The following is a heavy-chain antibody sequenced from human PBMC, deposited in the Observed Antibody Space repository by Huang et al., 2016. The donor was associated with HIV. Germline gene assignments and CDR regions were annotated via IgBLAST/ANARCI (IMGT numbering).Heavy chain of an antibody. CDR2: ISPLHATT. V-gene: IGHV1-69*13. D-gene: IGHD5-18*01. Sequence: QVQLVKSGAEMKKSGSSVKVSCKASGGTVSSFSFTWVRQAPGHGLEWMGGISPLHATTALAQKFRGRVTLTADESTNTAFMELSGLTSQDTAVYYCARGVGNSNRGFDIWGQGTLVTVS. CDR3: ARGVGNSNRGFDI. CDR1: GGTVSSFS. J-gene: IGHJ4*02.